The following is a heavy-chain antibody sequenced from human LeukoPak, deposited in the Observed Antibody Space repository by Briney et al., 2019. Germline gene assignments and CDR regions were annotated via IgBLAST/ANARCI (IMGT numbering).Heavy chain of an antibody. D-gene: IGHD6-13*01. Sequence: ASVKVSCKASGGTFSSYTISWVRQAPGQGLEWMGRIIPILGIANYAQKFQGRVTITADKSTSTAYMELSSLRSEDTAVYYCARYIAAGKGYYYYYMDVWGKGTTVTVSS. CDR2: IIPILGIA. CDR1: GGTFSSYT. J-gene: IGHJ6*03. V-gene: IGHV1-69*02. CDR3: ARYIAAGKGYYYYYMDV.